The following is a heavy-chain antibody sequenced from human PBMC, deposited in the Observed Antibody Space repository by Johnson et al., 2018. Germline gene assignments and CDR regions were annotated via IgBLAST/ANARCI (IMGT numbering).Heavy chain of an antibody. CDR1: GFTFSSYA. V-gene: IGHV3-23*04. CDR3: AKGNYYYDSSGYYPDWYFDL. CDR2: ISGSGGST. D-gene: IGHD3-22*01. Sequence: VQLVESGGGLVQPGGSLRLSCAASGFTFSSYAMSWVRQAPGKGLEWVSAISGSGGSTYYADSVKGRFTISRDNSKNTLYLQMNSLRAGDTAVYYCAKGNYYYDSSGYYPDWYFDLWGRGTLVTVSS. J-gene: IGHJ2*01.